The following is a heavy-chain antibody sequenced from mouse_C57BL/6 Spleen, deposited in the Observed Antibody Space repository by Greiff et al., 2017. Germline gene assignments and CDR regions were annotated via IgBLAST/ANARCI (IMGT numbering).Heavy chain of an antibody. CDR1: GYTFTSYW. Sequence: VQLQQPGAELVRPGTSVKLSCKASGYTFTSYWMHWVKQRPGQGLEWIGVIDPSDSYTNYNQKFKGKATLTVDTSSSTAYMQLSSLTSEDSAVYYCARGYYYALDYWGQGTTLTVSS. J-gene: IGHJ2*01. CDR2: IDPSDSYT. V-gene: IGHV1-59*01. D-gene: IGHD1-1*01. CDR3: ARGYYYALDY.